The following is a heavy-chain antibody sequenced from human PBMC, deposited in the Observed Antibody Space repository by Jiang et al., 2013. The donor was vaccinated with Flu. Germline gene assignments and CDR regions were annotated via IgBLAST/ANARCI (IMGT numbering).Heavy chain of an antibody. D-gene: IGHD3-16*01. CDR3: ARAGEGGAIPFDY. CDR1: GGTFSSYA. Sequence: VKVSCKASGGTFSSYAIRLGATRPLDKGLSGWEGSIPIFGTANYAQKFQGRVTITADESTSTAYMELSSLRSEDTAVYYCARAGEGGAIPFDYWGQGTLVTVSS. J-gene: IGHJ4*02. CDR2: SIPIFGTA. V-gene: IGHV1-69*01.